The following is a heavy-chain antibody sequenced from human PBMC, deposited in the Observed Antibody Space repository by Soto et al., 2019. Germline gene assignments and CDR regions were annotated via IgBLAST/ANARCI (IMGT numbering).Heavy chain of an antibody. J-gene: IGHJ4*02. D-gene: IGHD1-26*01. CDR1: GGSFSGYS. V-gene: IGHV4-34*01. CDR2: INHIGST. Sequence: SETLSLTCAVHGGSFSGYSLSWIRQPPGKGLEWLGEINHIGSTNYNPSLKSRVTTSVDTSKNQFSLKLNSVTAADTAVYYCARGRSGSFYFDYWGQGNLVTVSS. CDR3: ARGRSGSFYFDY.